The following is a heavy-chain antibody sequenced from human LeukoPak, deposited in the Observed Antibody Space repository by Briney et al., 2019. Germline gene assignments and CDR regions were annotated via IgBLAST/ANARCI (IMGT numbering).Heavy chain of an antibody. CDR1: GFTFTNAW. CDR3: IAERGTYYVY. V-gene: IGHV3-15*01. D-gene: IGHD1-26*01. Sequence: GGSLRLSCAASGFTFTNAWMSWVRQPPGRGLEWVGRIKSKGAGETTDYPGSVKGRFIISRDDSKNTVYLQMNSLKSEDTAVYYCIAERGTYYVYWGQGTLVTVSS. CDR2: IKSKGAGETT. J-gene: IGHJ4*02.